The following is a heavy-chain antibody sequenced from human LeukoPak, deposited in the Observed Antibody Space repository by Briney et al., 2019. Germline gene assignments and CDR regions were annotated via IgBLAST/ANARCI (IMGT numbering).Heavy chain of an antibody. Sequence: GGSLRLSCAASGFTFSSYAMSWVRQAPGKGLEWVSAISGSGGSTYYADSVKGRFTISRDNSKNTLYLQMDSLRAEDTAVYYCAIRYYYDSSGYSDAFDIWGQGTMVTVSS. CDR2: ISGSGGST. J-gene: IGHJ3*02. CDR1: GFTFSSYA. CDR3: AIRYYYDSSGYSDAFDI. D-gene: IGHD3-22*01. V-gene: IGHV3-23*01.